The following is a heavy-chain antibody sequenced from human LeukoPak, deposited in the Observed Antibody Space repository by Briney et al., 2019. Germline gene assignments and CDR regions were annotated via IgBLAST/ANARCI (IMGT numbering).Heavy chain of an antibody. J-gene: IGHJ6*03. Sequence: ASVKVSCKASGYTFNGYYMHWVRQAPGQGLEWMGWINPNSGGTNYAQKFQGRVTMTRDTSISTAYMELSRLRSDDTAVYYCARDSGAVTNYYYYYMDVWGKGTTVTVSS. V-gene: IGHV1-2*02. CDR3: ARDSGAVTNYYYYYMDV. CDR1: GYTFNGYY. D-gene: IGHD4-17*01. CDR2: INPNSGGT.